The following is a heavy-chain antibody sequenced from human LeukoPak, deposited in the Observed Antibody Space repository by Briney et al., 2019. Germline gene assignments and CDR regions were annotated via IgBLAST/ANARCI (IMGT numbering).Heavy chain of an antibody. CDR3: AKDSRGYYRSGYYPPYPDY. Sequence: PGGSLRLSCAASGVTFSSYAMSWVRQAPGKGLEWVSAISGSGGSTYYADSVKGRFTISRDNSKNTLYLQMNSLRAEDTAVYYCAKDSRGYYRSGYYPPYPDYWGQGTLVTVSS. CDR2: ISGSGGST. CDR1: GVTFSSYA. D-gene: IGHD3-22*01. V-gene: IGHV3-23*01. J-gene: IGHJ4*02.